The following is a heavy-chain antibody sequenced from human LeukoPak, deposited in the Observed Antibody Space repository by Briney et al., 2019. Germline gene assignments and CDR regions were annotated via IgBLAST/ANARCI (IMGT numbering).Heavy chain of an antibody. Sequence: GGSLRLSCGASGFSFSDYGMHWVREAPGKGLGWGAFIRHEGNKKYLLDSMKGRFTISRDNTKNSLYLQMNSLRAEDTAVYYCARDGDHGDYRFDYWGQGTLVTVSS. CDR3: ARDGDHGDYRFDY. CDR2: IRHEGNKK. V-gene: IGHV3-30*02. D-gene: IGHD4-17*01. CDR1: GFSFSDYG. J-gene: IGHJ4*02.